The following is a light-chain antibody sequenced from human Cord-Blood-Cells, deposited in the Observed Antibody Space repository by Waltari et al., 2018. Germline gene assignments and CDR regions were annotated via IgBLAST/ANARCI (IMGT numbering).Light chain of an antibody. CDR2: AAS. J-gene: IGKJ5*01. Sequence: DIQMTQSPSSLSASVGDRVTLTCRASQSISSYLNWYQQKPGKAPKLLIYAASSLQSGVPSRFSGSGSGTDFTRTISSLQPEDFATYYCQQSYSTPITFGQGTRLEIK. CDR1: QSISSY. V-gene: IGKV1-39*01. CDR3: QQSYSTPIT.